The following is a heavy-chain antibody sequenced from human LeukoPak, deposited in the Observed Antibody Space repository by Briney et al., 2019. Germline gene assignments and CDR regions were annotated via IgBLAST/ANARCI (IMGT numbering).Heavy chain of an antibody. CDR1: GFTFSNYG. Sequence: GGSLRLSCVASGFTFSNYGMHWVRQAPGKGLEWVAVISYDGSNKYFADSVRGRFTISRDNSKNTLYLQMNSLRAEDTAVYYCARDQVRDIVVVPAARSYYYGMDVWGQATTVTVSS. V-gene: IGHV3-30*03. D-gene: IGHD2-2*01. CDR3: ARDQVRDIVVVPAARSYYYGMDV. CDR2: ISYDGSNK. J-gene: IGHJ6*02.